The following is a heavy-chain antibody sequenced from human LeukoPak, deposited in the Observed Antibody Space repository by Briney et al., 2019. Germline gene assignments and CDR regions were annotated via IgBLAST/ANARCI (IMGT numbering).Heavy chain of an antibody. D-gene: IGHD5-24*01. J-gene: IGHJ4*02. CDR3: ARDSNGRDGKNRYIDY. Sequence: GGSLRLSCAASGFTFSSYSMNWVRQAPGKGLEWVSYISSSSSTIYYAGSVKGRFTISRDNAKNSLYLQMNSLRAEDTAVYYCARDSNGRDGKNRYIDYWGQGTLVTVSS. V-gene: IGHV3-48*04. CDR1: GFTFSSYS. CDR2: ISSSSSTI.